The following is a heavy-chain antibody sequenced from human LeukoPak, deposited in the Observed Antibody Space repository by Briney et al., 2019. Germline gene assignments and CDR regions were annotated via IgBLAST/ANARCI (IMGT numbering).Heavy chain of an antibody. CDR3: VRVGRGYTFKVYCFDY. CDR2: INPNGGGT. J-gene: IGHJ4*02. D-gene: IGHD5-18*01. Sequence: ASVKVSCKASGYTFTGYYMHWVRQAPGQRLEWMGWINPNGGGTNYAQKFQGRVTMTRDTSISTAYMELSRLRSDDTAVYYCVRVGRGYTFKVYCFDYWGQGTLVTVSS. V-gene: IGHV1-2*02. CDR1: GYTFTGYY.